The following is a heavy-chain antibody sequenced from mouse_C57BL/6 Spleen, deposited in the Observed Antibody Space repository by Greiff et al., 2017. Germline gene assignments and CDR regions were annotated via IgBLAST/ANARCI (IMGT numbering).Heavy chain of an antibody. Sequence: QVQLQHPGAELVRPGSSVKLSCKASGYTFTSYWLDWVKQRPGQGLEWIGNIYPSDSETHYNQKFKDKATLTVDKSSSTAYMQLSSLTSEDSAVYYCARDDYYGSSYNYAMDYCGQGTSVTVSS. D-gene: IGHD1-1*01. V-gene: IGHV1-61*01. CDR2: IYPSDSET. CDR1: GYTFTSYW. J-gene: IGHJ4*01. CDR3: ARDDYYGSSYNYAMDY.